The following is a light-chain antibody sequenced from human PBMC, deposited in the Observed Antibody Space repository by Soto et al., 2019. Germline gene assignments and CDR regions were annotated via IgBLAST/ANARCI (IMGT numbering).Light chain of an antibody. CDR1: QSVSSSY. CDR3: QQYGSSPLT. V-gene: IGKV3-20*01. CDR2: GAS. Sequence: EIVLTQSPGTLSLSPGERATLSCRASQSVSSSYLAWYQQKPGQAPRLLIYGASSRATGIPDSFSGSGSGTDFTITISRLEPEDFAVYYCQQYGSSPLTFGGWTKVEIK. J-gene: IGKJ4*01.